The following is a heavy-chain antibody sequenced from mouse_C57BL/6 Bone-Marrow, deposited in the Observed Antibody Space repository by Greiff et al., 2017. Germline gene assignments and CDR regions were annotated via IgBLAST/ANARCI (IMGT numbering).Heavy chain of an antibody. J-gene: IGHJ2*01. CDR3: ARENYSNYIDY. CDR1: GFTFSSYA. Sequence: EVMLVESGGGLVKPGGSLKLSCAASGFTFSSYAMSWVRQTPEKRLEWVATISDGGSYTYYPDNVKGRFTISRDNAKNNLYLQMSHLKSEDTAMYYCARENYSNYIDYWGQGTTLTVSS. V-gene: IGHV5-4*01. D-gene: IGHD2-5*01. CDR2: ISDGGSYT.